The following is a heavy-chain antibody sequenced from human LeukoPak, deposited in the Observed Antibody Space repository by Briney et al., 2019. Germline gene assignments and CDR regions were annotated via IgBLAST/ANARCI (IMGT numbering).Heavy chain of an antibody. D-gene: IGHD3-10*01. CDR1: GFSFSSYA. J-gene: IGHJ4*02. V-gene: IGHV3-23*01. CDR3: ARLSGRD. Sequence: PGGSLRLSCATSGFSFSSYAMSWVRQAPGKGLEWVSAMSSSDDGRYYAASVKGRFTISRDTSRSTLYLQMNSLRAEDAAVYYCARLSGRDWGQGTLVTVSS. CDR2: MSSSDDGR.